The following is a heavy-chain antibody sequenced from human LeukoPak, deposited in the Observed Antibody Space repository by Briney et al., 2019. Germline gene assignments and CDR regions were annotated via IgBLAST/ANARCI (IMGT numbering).Heavy chain of an antibody. D-gene: IGHD3-10*01. Sequence: GGSLRLSCTASGFTFGDYAMSWVRQAPGKGLEWVGLIRSKAYGGTTEYAASVKGRFTISRDDSKSIAYLQMNSLKTEDTAVYYCTSYGSGSYWEDYWGQGTLVTVSS. CDR1: GFTFGDYA. CDR2: IRSKAYGGTT. V-gene: IGHV3-49*04. J-gene: IGHJ4*02. CDR3: TSYGSGSYWEDY.